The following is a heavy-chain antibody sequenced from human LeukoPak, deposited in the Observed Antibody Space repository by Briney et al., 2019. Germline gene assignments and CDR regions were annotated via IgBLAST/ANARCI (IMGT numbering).Heavy chain of an antibody. J-gene: IGHJ4*02. CDR3: ARGVTNYGSGSFDY. Sequence: GGSLRLSCAASGFTFSSYAMSWVRQAPGKGLEWVSAISGSGGSTYYADSVKGRFTISRDNSKNTLYLQMNSLRAEDTAVYYCARGVTNYGSGSFDYWGQGTLVTVSS. CDR2: ISGSGGST. CDR1: GFTFSSYA. D-gene: IGHD3-10*01. V-gene: IGHV3-23*01.